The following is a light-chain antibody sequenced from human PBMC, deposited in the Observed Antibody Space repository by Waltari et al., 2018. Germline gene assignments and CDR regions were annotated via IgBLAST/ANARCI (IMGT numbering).Light chain of an antibody. CDR1: QRIDTF. CDR2: GAT. V-gene: IGKV1-39*01. Sequence: DIQLTQSPSSLSASVGDRVTITCRASQRIDTFLNWYQQRPGKAPKVLIYGATTLQSWVPSRVSGSGSGTHFTLTISSLQPDDFATYFCQQSHTMLYTFGQGTKFEIK. CDR3: QQSHTMLYT. J-gene: IGKJ2*01.